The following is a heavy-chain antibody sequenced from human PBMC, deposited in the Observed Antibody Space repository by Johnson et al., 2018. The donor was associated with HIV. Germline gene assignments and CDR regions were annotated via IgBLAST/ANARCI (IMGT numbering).Heavy chain of an antibody. V-gene: IGHV3-66*01. D-gene: IGHD5-24*01. J-gene: IGHJ3*02. CDR1: GLTVSGNY. CDR3: ARAGRDGYTCDVYDI. Sequence: VQLVESGGGLVQPGGSLRLSCAASGLTVSGNYMTWLRQAPGGGLAWVSVLFSGGTTYYADSVNVRFPISRDNARNTLYLQMNSLRAEDTALYHCARAGRDGYTCDVYDIWGQGTMVTVSS. CDR2: LFSGGTT.